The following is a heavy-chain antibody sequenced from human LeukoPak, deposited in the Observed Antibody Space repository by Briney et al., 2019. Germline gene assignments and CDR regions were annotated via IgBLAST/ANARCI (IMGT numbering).Heavy chain of an antibody. D-gene: IGHD3-9*01. J-gene: IGHJ4*02. CDR3: AKDIAELRYFDWYYFGY. V-gene: IGHV3-33*06. CDR1: GFTFSSYG. Sequence: PGRSLRLSCAASGFTFSSYGMHWVRQAPGKGLEWVAVIWYDGSNKYYADSVKGRFTISRDNSKNTLYLQMNSLRAEDTAVYYCAKDIAELRYFDWYYFGYWAREPWSPSPQ. CDR2: IWYDGSNK.